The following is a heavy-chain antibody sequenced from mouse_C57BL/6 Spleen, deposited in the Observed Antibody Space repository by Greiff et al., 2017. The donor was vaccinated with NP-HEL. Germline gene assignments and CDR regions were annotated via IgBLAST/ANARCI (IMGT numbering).Heavy chain of an antibody. D-gene: IGHD2-4*01. CDR1: GFTFSSYG. Sequence: EVMLVESGGDLVKPGGSLKLSCAASGFTFSSYGMSWVRQTPDKRLEWVATISSGGSYTYYPDSVKGRFTISRDNAKNNLYRQMSSLKSEDTAMYYCARQGDYDEAMDYWGQGTSVTVSS. J-gene: IGHJ4*01. V-gene: IGHV5-6*02. CDR2: ISSGGSYT. CDR3: ARQGDYDEAMDY.